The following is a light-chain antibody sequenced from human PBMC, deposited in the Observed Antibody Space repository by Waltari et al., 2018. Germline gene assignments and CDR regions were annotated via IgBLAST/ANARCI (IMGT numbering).Light chain of an antibody. Sequence: SYELTQPPSVSVSPGQTARITCSGDALPNKYAYWSQQKSGQAPVLVIYEDSKRPSAIPERFSGSSSGTLATLTISGAQVEDEADYYWYSTDSSGNHVVFGGGTKLTVL. CDR2: EDS. V-gene: IGLV3-10*01. CDR1: ALPNKY. CDR3: YSTDSSGNHVV. J-gene: IGLJ2*01.